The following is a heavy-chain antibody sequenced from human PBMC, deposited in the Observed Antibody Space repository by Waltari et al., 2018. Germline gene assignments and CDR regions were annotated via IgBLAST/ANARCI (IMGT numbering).Heavy chain of an antibody. J-gene: IGHJ5*02. D-gene: IGHD3-10*01. CDR3: AKTWDHYESVSYYGP. CDR1: GYTFIDFD. V-gene: IGHV1-8*01. Sequence: QVQLVQSGAEVKKTGASVKVSCKASGYTFIDFDINWVRQVTGQGLEWMGCMSPRRGHTGSAPKFQGRVSMTGDTSTNSAYMELSGLISEDTDVYFCAKTWDHYESVSYYGPWGQGTLVTVSS. CDR2: MSPRRGHT.